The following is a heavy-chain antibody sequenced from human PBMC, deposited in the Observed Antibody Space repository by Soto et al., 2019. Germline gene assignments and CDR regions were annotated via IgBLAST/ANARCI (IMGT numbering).Heavy chain of an antibody. CDR2: IKQDGSEK. J-gene: IGHJ6*02. D-gene: IGHD6-13*01. Sequence: GGSLRLSCAASGFTFSSYWMSWVRQAPGKGLEWVANIKQDGSEKYYVDSVKGRFTISRDNAKNSLYLQMNSLRAEDTAVYYCARDLRIAAAGTVGMDVWGQGTTVTVSS. CDR1: GFTFSSYW. CDR3: ARDLRIAAAGTVGMDV. V-gene: IGHV3-7*03.